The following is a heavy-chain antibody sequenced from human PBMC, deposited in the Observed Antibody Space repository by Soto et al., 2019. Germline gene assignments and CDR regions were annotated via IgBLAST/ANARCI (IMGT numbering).Heavy chain of an antibody. D-gene: IGHD3-22*01. J-gene: IGHJ4*02. Sequence: SETLSLTCAVSGGSISSSNWWSWVRQPPGKGLEWIGEIYHSGSTNYNPPLKSRVTISMDKSKNQFSLKLNSVTAADTAVYYCASNQDFYDSSGYYYWGQGTLVTVSS. V-gene: IGHV4-4*02. CDR1: GGSISSSNW. CDR3: ASNQDFYDSSGYYY. CDR2: IYHSGST.